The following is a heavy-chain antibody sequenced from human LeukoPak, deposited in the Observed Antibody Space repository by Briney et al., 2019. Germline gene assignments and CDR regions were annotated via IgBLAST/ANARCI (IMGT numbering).Heavy chain of an antibody. J-gene: IGHJ6*02. CDR3: ARDRAAARSVYYYYGMDV. V-gene: IGHV6-1*01. Sequence: SQTLSLTCAISGDSVSSNSAAWNWIRQPPSRGLEWLGRTYYRSKWYNDYAVSVKSRITIDPDTSKNQFSLQLNSVTPEDTAVYYCARDRAAARSVYYYYGMDVWGQGTTVTVSS. CDR1: GDSVSSNSAA. D-gene: IGHD6-13*01. CDR2: TYYRSKWYN.